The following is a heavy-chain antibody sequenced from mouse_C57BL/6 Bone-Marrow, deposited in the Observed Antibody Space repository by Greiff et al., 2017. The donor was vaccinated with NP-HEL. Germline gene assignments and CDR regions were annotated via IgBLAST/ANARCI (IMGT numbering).Heavy chain of an antibody. Sequence: EVKLMESGGGLVQPGGSLKLSCAASGFTFSDYYMYWVRQTPEKRLEWVAYISNGGGSTYYPDTVKGRFTISRDNAKNTLYLQMSRLKSEDTAMYYCARQGNSNQYYYAMDYWGQGTSVTVSS. CDR2: ISNGGGST. CDR1: GFTFSDYY. CDR3: ARQGNSNQYYYAMDY. J-gene: IGHJ4*01. V-gene: IGHV5-12*01. D-gene: IGHD2-5*01.